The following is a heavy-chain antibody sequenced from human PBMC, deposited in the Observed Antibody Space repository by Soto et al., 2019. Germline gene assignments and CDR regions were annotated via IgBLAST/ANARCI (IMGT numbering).Heavy chain of an antibody. J-gene: IGHJ3*02. CDR1: GGFVSSGSYY. Sequence: QVQLQQWGAGLLKPSETLSLTCAVYGGFVSSGSYYCSWIRQPPGKGLEWIGEMSHSGGTHFNPSLQSRVSISGDTSQNQFSLKMRSVTAADTALYYCARVERVTATTVVEAFDIWGPGTMVTVSS. V-gene: IGHV4-34*01. CDR3: ARVERVTATTVVEAFDI. CDR2: MSHSGGT. D-gene: IGHD2-21*02.